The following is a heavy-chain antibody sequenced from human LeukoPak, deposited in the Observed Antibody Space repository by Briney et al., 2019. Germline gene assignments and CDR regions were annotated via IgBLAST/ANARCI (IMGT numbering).Heavy chain of an antibody. CDR2: IWYDGSNK. CDR1: GFTFSSYG. D-gene: IGHD1-26*01. CDR3: ASNIVGATFDY. Sequence: HPGRSLRLSCAASGFTFSSYGMHWVRQAPGKGLEWVAVIWYDGSNKYYADSVKGRFTISRDNSKNTLYLQMNSLRAEDTAVCYCASNIVGATFDYWGQGTLVTVSS. J-gene: IGHJ4*02. V-gene: IGHV3-33*01.